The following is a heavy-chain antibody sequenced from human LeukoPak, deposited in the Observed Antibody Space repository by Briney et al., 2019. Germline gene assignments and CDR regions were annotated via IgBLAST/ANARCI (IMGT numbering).Heavy chain of an antibody. CDR3: AHRRGSNWFDP. V-gene: IGHV2-5*02. J-gene: IGHJ5*02. D-gene: IGHD3-16*01. CDR2: IYWDDDK. CDR1: GFSLSTSGVG. Sequence: SGPTLVKPTQTLTLTCTFSGFSLSTSGVGVGWIRQPPGKALEWLVIIYWDDDKRYSPSLKSRLTITKDTSKNQVVLTMTNMDPVDTATYYCAHRRGSNWFDPWGQETLVTVSS.